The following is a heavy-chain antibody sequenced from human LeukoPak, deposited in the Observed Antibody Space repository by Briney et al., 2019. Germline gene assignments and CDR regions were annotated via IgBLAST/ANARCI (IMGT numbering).Heavy chain of an antibody. V-gene: IGHV3-23*01. CDR1: GFTFSSYA. J-gene: IGHJ6*03. CDR3: AKSPYFYNSGRYVDV. CDR2: ISGSGGTT. D-gene: IGHD3-10*01. Sequence: GGSLRLTCADSGFTFSSYAMSWVRQAPGKGLEWVSSISGSGGTTYYADSIKGRFTISRDSSKNMLYLQMNRLRAEDTAVYYCAKSPYFYNSGRYVDVWGKGTTVTVSS.